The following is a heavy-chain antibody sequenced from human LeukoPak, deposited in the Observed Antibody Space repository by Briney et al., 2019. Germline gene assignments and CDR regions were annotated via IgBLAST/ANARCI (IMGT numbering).Heavy chain of an antibody. D-gene: IGHD6-13*01. V-gene: IGHV3-30*18. Sequence: GGSLTLSCLASGYIFSDSCMRWARQAPGNGLDWVAVISYDGGNKHFAACVKGRFTISRDNSRNRLYMEMNSLRAEDTAVYYCAKERRSSSWYFDHWGQGTLVTVSS. CDR3: AKERRSSSWYFDH. CDR2: ISYDGGNK. CDR1: GYIFSDSC. J-gene: IGHJ4*02.